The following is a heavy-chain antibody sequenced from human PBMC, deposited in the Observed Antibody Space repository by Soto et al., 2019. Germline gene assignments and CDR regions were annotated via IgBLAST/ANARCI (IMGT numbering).Heavy chain of an antibody. Sequence: SETLSLTCAVYGGSFSGYYWSWIRQPPGKGLEWIGEINHSGSTNYNPSLKSRVTISVDTSKNQFSLKLSSVTAADTAVYYCARGSRTLDVYAIDLYYYYYYMDVWGKGTTVTVSS. CDR2: INHSGST. J-gene: IGHJ6*03. D-gene: IGHD2-8*01. CDR3: ARGSRTLDVYAIDLYYYYYYMDV. V-gene: IGHV4-34*01. CDR1: GGSFSGYY.